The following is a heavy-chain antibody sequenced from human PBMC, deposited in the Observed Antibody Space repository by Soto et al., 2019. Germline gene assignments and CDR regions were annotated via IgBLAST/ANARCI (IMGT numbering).Heavy chain of an antibody. CDR1: GYTFTGYY. V-gene: IGHV1-2*04. CDR3: ARELYSSSSVDYYYYYAMDV. J-gene: IGHJ6*02. D-gene: IGHD6-6*01. Sequence: ASVKVSCKASGYTFTGYYMHWVRQAPGQGLEWMGWINPNSGGTNYAQKFQGWVTTTRDTSISTAYMELSRLRSDDTAVYYCARELYSSSSVDYYYYYAMDVWGQGTTVTVSS. CDR2: INPNSGGT.